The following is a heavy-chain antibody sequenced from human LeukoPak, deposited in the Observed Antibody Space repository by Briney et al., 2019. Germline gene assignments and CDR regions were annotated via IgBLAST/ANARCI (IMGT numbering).Heavy chain of an antibody. Sequence: SETPSLPLRVSCDSLSSSSFYWGGIRQPPGEGVGWVGGIDHSGSTYYNPSLKSRVTISVVTSKNQFSLKLRSVTAADTAVYYCARDSALAQAVMFDYWGQGTLVTVSS. D-gene: IGHD6-19*01. CDR1: CDSLSSSSFY. CDR2: IDHSGST. J-gene: IGHJ4*02. CDR3: ARDSALAQAVMFDY. V-gene: IGHV4-39*07.